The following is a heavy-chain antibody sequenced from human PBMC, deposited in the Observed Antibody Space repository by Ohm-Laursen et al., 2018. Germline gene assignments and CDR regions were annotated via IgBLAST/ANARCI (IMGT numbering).Heavy chain of an antibody. CDR3: ARRDITKAFNI. Sequence: GSLRLSCAASGFTFSDYYMSWIRQAPGKGLEWISYIDTSGSTIYSANSLKGRFTISRDNAKNSLYLEMNGLRAEDTAVYFCARRDITKAFNIWGQGTLVTVSS. CDR1: GFTFSDYY. V-gene: IGHV3-11*01. CDR2: IDTSGSTI. D-gene: IGHD2-21*02. J-gene: IGHJ3*02.